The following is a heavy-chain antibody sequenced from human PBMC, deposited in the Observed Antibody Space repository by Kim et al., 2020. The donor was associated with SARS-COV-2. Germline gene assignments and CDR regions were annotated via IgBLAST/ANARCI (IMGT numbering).Heavy chain of an antibody. CDR3: TRLITTGPRVDY. Sequence: GGSLRLSCAASGFTFSGSAMHWVRQASGKGLEWVGRIRSKANSYATAYAASVKGRFTISRDDSKNTAYLQMNSLKTEDTAVYYCTRLITTGPRVDYWGQGTLVTVSS. J-gene: IGHJ4*02. CDR2: IRSKANSYAT. CDR1: GFTFSGSA. V-gene: IGHV3-73*01. D-gene: IGHD3-22*01.